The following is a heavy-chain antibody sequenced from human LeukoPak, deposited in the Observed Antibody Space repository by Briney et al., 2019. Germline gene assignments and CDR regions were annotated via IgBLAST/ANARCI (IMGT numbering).Heavy chain of an antibody. CDR3: ATKATPGLFYYYYYMDV. V-gene: IGHV1-2*02. J-gene: IGHJ6*03. CDR1: GYTFTSYY. CDR2: INPNSGGT. D-gene: IGHD5-12*01. Sequence: ASVKVSCKASGYTFTSYYMHWVRQAPGQGLEWMGWINPNSGGTNYAQKFQGRVTMTRDTSISTAYMELGRLRSDDTAVYYCATKATPGLFYYYYYMDVWGKGTTVTVSS.